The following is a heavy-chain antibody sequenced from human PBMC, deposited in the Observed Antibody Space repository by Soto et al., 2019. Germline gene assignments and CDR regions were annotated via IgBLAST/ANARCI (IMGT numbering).Heavy chain of an antibody. V-gene: IGHV4-59*12. J-gene: IGHJ5*02. CDR1: GASISRDH. D-gene: IGHD2-21*01. CDR3: ARNGDCGTSSCNVGWFDP. Sequence: SETLSLTCSVSGASISRDHWIWIRQPPGKGLEWIGYIYYSGSTYYNPSLKSRVTISVDKSKNHFPLKVISVTAADTAVYYCARNGDCGTSSCNVGWFDPWGRGTLVTVSS. CDR2: IYYSGST.